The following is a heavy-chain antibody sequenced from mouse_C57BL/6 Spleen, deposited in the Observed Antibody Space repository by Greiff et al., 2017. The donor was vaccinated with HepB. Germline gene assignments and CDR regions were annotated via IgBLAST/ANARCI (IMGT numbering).Heavy chain of an antibody. CDR2: ISSGSSTI. CDR3: ARQGTTASFAY. Sequence: EVKLVESGGGLVKPGGSLKLSCAASGFTFSDYGMHWVRQAPEKGLEWVAYISSGSSTIYYADTVKGRFTISRDNAKNTLFLQMTSLRSVDTAMYYCARQGTTASFAYWGQGTLVTVSA. CDR1: GFTFSDYG. D-gene: IGHD1-1*01. V-gene: IGHV5-17*01. J-gene: IGHJ3*01.